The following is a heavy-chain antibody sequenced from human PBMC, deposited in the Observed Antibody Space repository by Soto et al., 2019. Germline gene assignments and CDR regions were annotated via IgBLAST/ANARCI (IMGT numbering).Heavy chain of an antibody. Sequence: SETLSLTCTVSGGSISSSSYYWGWIRQPPGKGLEWIGSIYYSGSTYYNPSLKSRVTISVDTSKNQFSLKLSSVTAADTAVYYCASRDATMVRGVMAFRGKFYYWGQGTLVTVS. V-gene: IGHV4-39*01. CDR3: ASRDATMVRGVMAFRGKFYY. J-gene: IGHJ4*02. D-gene: IGHD3-10*01. CDR2: IYYSGST. CDR1: GGSISSSSYY.